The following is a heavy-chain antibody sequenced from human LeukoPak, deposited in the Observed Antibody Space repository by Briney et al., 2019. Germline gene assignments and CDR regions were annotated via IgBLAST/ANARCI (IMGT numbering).Heavy chain of an antibody. CDR1: GGSVSSGGSVSSGRYY. CDR3: ARDSFYSGSDY. V-gene: IGHV4-61*01. D-gene: IGHD1-26*01. CDR2: VSYSGST. Sequence: PSETLSLTCTVSGGSVSSGGSVSSGRYYWSWIRQPPGKGLEWIGYVSYSGSTNYNPSLHSRVTISIDTSKNQSSLKLSSVTAADTAVYFCARDSFYSGSDYWGQGTLVTVSS. J-gene: IGHJ4*02.